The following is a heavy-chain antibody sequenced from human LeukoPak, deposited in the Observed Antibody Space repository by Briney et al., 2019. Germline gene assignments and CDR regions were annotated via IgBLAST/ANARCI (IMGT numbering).Heavy chain of an antibody. CDR3: AKAEIDY. Sequence: GGSLRLSCAASGFTFSSYAMHWVRQAPGKGLEWVAVISYDGSNKYYADSVKGRFTISRDNSKNTLYLQMNSLRAEDTAVYYCAKAEIDYWGQGTLVTVSS. J-gene: IGHJ4*02. CDR1: GFTFSSYA. CDR2: ISYDGSNK. V-gene: IGHV3-30*04.